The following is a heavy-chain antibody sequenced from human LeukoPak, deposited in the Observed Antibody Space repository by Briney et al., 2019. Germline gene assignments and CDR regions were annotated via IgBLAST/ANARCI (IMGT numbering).Heavy chain of an antibody. CDR3: ARDLHYDFWSGYYTGDVDYFDY. D-gene: IGHD3-3*01. J-gene: IGHJ4*02. CDR2: ISSSSSYI. CDR1: GFTFSSYS. Sequence: GGSLRLSCAASGFTFSSYSMNWVRQAPGKGLEWVSSISSSSSYIYYADSVKGRLTISRDNAKNSLYLQMNSLRAEDTAVYYCARDLHYDFWSGYYTGDVDYFDYWGQGTLVTVSS. V-gene: IGHV3-21*01.